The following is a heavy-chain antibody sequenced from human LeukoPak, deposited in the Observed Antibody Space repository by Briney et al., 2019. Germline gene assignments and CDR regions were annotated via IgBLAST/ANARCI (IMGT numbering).Heavy chain of an antibody. Sequence: ASVKVSCKASGYTFPAYYMHWVRQAPGQGLEWMGWINPNSGGTNYAQKFQGRVTMTRDTSISTAYMELSRLRSDDTAVYYCARTSVGLVFRWFDPWGQGTLVTVSS. V-gene: IGHV1-2*02. CDR3: ARTSVGLVFRWFDP. CDR1: GYTFPAYY. J-gene: IGHJ5*02. CDR2: INPNSGGT. D-gene: IGHD6-19*01.